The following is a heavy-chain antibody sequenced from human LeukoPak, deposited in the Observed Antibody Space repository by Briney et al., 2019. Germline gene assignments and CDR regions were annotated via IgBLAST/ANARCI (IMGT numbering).Heavy chain of an antibody. CDR1: GYSFTSYW. D-gene: IGHD1-20*01. V-gene: IGHV5-51*01. J-gene: IGHJ6*02. Sequence: GESLKISCKGSGYSFTSYWIGWVRQMPGKGLEWMGIIYPDDSETRYSPSFQGQVTISADKSISTAYLQWSSLKASDTAMYYCARQTLYNWNDYYYYGMDVWGQGTTVTVSS. CDR3: ARQTLYNWNDYYYYGMDV. CDR2: IYPDDSET.